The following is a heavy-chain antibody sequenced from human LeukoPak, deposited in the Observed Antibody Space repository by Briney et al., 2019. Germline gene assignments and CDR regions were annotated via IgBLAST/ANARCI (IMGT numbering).Heavy chain of an antibody. J-gene: IGHJ1*01. CDR3: ATAWSGWYEVYFQH. V-gene: IGHV1-69*06. D-gene: IGHD6-19*01. CDR1: GGTFSSYA. Sequence: GASVKVSCKASGGTFSSYAISWVRQAPGQGLEWMGGIIPIFGTANYEQKFQGRVTITADKSTSTAYMELRSLRSEDTAVYYCATAWSGWYEVYFQHWGQGTLVTVSS. CDR2: IIPIFGTA.